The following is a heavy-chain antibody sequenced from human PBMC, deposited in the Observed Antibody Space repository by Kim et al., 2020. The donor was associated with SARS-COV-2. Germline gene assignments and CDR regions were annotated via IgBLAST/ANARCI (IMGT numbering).Heavy chain of an antibody. D-gene: IGHD3-3*01. V-gene: IGHV3-30*07. CDR3: ARGGITIFGVVNPPPWFDP. J-gene: IGHJ5*02. Sequence: GRFTISRDNSKSTLYLQMNSLRAEDTAVYYCARGGITIFGVVNPPPWFDPWGQGTLVTVSS.